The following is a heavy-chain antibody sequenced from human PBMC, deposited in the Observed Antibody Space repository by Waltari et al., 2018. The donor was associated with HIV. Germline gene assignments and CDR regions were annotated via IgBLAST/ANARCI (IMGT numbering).Heavy chain of an antibody. CDR3: ARKEVGATLKNAFDI. CDR1: VESFSGFY. J-gene: IGHJ3*02. CDR2: INQSGST. Sequence: QVQLQQGGAGLLKPSETLSLTCAAYVESFSGFYWSWIRQPPGKGLEWIGEINQSGSTKYNPSLKSRVSISVDTSKKQFSLKLYSVTAADTAVYYCARKEVGATLKNAFDIWGPGTLVTASS. V-gene: IGHV4-34*01. D-gene: IGHD1-26*01.